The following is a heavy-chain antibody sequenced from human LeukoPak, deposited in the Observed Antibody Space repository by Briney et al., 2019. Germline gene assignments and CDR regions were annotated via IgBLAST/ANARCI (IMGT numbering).Heavy chain of an antibody. CDR1: GHSFSDLP. D-gene: IGHD3-10*01. CDR2: IDSNRGGT. V-gene: IGHV1-2*06. CDR3: ARGGSGSGYLYYFDY. J-gene: IGHJ4*02. Sequence: ASVKVSCKASGHSFSDLPVHWVRQAPGQGLEWMGRIDSNRGGTSYAQNFQGRVTMTRDTSISTAYMEVSGLTSDDTAVYYCARGGSGSGYLYYFDYWGQGTLVSVST.